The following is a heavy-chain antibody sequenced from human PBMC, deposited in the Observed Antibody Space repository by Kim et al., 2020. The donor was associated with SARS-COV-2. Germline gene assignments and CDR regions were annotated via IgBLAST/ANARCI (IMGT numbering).Heavy chain of an antibody. D-gene: IGHD6-13*01. J-gene: IGHJ4*02. CDR2: INHSGST. V-gene: IGHV4-34*01. CDR3: ARRRRQQLVLGY. Sequence: SETLSLTCAVYGGSFSGYYWSWIRQPPGKGLEWIGEINHSGSTNYNPSLKSRVTISVDTSKNQCSLKLSSVTAAHTAVYYCARRRRQQLVLGYWGQGTLVSVSS. CDR1: GGSFSGYY.